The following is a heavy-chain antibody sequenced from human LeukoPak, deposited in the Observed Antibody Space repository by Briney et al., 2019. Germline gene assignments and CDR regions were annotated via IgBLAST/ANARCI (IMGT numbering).Heavy chain of an antibody. Sequence: GGSLRLSCAASGFTFSDYYMSWIRQAPGKGLEWVSYISSSGSTIYYADSVKGRFTISRDNSRNILYLQMDSLRAEDTALYYCTKAIGSTWYSSTYWGQGTLVTVSS. CDR1: GFTFSDYY. D-gene: IGHD6-13*01. CDR3: TKAIGSTWYSSTY. V-gene: IGHV3-11*04. CDR2: ISSSGSTI. J-gene: IGHJ4*02.